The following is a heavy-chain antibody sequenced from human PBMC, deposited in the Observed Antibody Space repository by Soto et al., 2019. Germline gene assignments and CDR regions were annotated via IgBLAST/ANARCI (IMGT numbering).Heavy chain of an antibody. CDR2: ISGSGGST. V-gene: IGHV3-23*01. CDR1: GLTFSSYA. D-gene: IGHD3-16*02. J-gene: IGHJ4*02. CDR3: AKEVWGSYRLFDY. Sequence: EVQLLESGGGLVQPGGSLRLSCAASGLTFSSYAMSWVRQAPGKGLEWVSAISGSGGSTYYADSVKCRFTISRDNSKNTLYLQMNILRAGDTAVYYCAKEVWGSYRLFDYWGQGTLVTVSS.